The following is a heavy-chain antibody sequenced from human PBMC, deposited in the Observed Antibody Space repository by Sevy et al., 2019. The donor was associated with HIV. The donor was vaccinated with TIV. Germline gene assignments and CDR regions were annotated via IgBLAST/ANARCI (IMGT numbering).Heavy chain of an antibody. J-gene: IGHJ4*02. CDR3: ASPLPFYYGSGSEEFDY. D-gene: IGHD3-10*01. Sequence: GGSLRLSCAASGLTFSSYSMNWVRQALGKGLEWVSYISSSSSTIYYADSVKGRFTISRDNAKNSLYLQMNSLRAEDTAVYYCASPLPFYYGSGSEEFDYWGRGTLVTVSS. CDR2: ISSSSSTI. V-gene: IGHV3-48*01. CDR1: GLTFSSYS.